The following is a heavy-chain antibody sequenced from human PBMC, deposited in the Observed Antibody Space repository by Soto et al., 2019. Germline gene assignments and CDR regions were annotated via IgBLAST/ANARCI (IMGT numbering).Heavy chain of an antibody. CDR2: INPSGGST. V-gene: IGHV1-46*01. Sequence: ASVKVSCKASGYTFTSYYMHWVRQAPGQGLEWMGIINPSGGSTSYAQKFQGRVTMTRDTSTSTVYMELSSLRSEDTAVYYCARCSGGTCYASYAFDIWGQGTMVTVSS. D-gene: IGHD2-15*01. CDR3: ARCSGGTCYASYAFDI. J-gene: IGHJ3*02. CDR1: GYTFTSYY.